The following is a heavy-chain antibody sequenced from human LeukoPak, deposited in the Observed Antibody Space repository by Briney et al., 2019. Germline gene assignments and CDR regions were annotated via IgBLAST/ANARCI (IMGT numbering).Heavy chain of an antibody. J-gene: IGHJ5*02. D-gene: IGHD3-9*01. CDR2: IYSGGST. V-gene: IGHV3-53*01. CDR3: ARDAQPDTGYHIT. Sequence: GGSLRLSCAASGFTFSSYAMSWVRQAPGKGLEWVSVIYSGGSTYYADSVKGRFTISRDNSENTLYLQMNSLRAEDTAVYYCARDAQPDTGYHITWGQGTLVTVSS. CDR1: GFTFSSYA.